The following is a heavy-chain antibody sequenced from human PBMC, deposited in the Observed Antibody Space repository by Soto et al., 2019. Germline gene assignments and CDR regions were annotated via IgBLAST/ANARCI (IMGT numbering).Heavy chain of an antibody. V-gene: IGHV3-30-3*01. CDR2: ISYDGSNK. CDR1: GFTFSSYA. Sequence: GGSLRLSCAASGFTFSSYAMHWVRQAPGKGLEWVAVISYDGSNKYYADSVKGRFTISRDNSKNTLYLQMNSLRAEDTAVYYCARGPKSRLPYYYYYGMDVWGQGTTVTVSS. J-gene: IGHJ6*02. CDR3: ARGPKSRLPYYYYYGMDV.